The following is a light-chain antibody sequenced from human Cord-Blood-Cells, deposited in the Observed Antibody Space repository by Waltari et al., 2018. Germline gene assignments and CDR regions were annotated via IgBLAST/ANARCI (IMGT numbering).Light chain of an antibody. J-gene: IGLJ3*02. CDR1: SSDVGGYNY. Sequence: QSALTQPPSASGSPGQSVTISCTGTSSDVGGYNYVSWYQQHPGKAPKLMIYEVSKRPSGVPDSFSGSKYGNTAALTVSGLQAENEADYYCSSYAGSNNLVFGGGTKLTVL. V-gene: IGLV2-8*01. CDR2: EVS. CDR3: SSYAGSNNLV.